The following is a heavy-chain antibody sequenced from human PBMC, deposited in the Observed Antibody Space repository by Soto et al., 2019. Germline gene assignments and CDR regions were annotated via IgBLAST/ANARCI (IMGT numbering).Heavy chain of an antibody. J-gene: IGHJ4*02. CDR3: AREMRGGYCSGGSCLKLFDY. Sequence: QVQLVESGGGLVKPGGSLRLSCAASGFTFSDYYMSWIRQAPGKGLEWVSYISSSGSTIYYADSVKGRFTISRDNAKNSLYVQINSLRAEDPAVYYCAREMRGGYCSGGSCLKLFDYWGQGTLVNVSS. D-gene: IGHD2-15*01. V-gene: IGHV3-11*01. CDR2: ISSSGSTI. CDR1: GFTFSDYY.